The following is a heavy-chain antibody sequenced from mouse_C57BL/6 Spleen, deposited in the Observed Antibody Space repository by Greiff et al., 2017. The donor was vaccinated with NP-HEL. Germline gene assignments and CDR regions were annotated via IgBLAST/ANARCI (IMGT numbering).Heavy chain of an antibody. V-gene: IGHV5-17*01. CDR2: ISSGSSTI. Sequence: DVKLVESGGGLVKPGGSLKLSCAASGFTFSDYGMHWVRQAPEKGLEWVAYISSGSSTIYYADTVKGRFTISRDNAKNTLFLQMTSLRSEDTAMYYCARREYYDYVDYWGQGTTLTVSA. D-gene: IGHD2-4*01. CDR3: ARREYYDYVDY. CDR1: GFTFSDYG. J-gene: IGHJ2*01.